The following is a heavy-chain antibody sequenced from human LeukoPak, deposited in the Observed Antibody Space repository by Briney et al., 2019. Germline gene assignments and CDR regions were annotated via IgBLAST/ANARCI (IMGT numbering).Heavy chain of an antibody. Sequence: ASVKVSCKASGYTFTGYYMHWVRQAPGQGLEWMGYVYPNSGATKYAQKFQGRVTMTREPSISTAYMELSGLGSDDTAVYYCGTLLSNGPFDYWGQGSLVTVSS. CDR1: GYTFTGYY. CDR3: GTLLSNGPFDY. CDR2: VYPNSGAT. J-gene: IGHJ4*02. V-gene: IGHV1-2*02.